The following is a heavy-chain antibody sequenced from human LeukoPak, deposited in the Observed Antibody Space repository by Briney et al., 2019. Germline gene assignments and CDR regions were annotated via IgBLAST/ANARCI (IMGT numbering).Heavy chain of an antibody. Sequence: SETLSLTCAVYGGSFSGYYWSWIRQPPGKGLEWIGEINHSGSTNYNPSLKSRVTRSVDTSKNQFSLKLSSVTAADTAVYYCAGRWISFFDYWGQGTLVTVSS. V-gene: IGHV4-34*01. D-gene: IGHD5-12*01. CDR2: INHSGST. CDR1: GGSFSGYY. J-gene: IGHJ4*02. CDR3: AGRWISFFDY.